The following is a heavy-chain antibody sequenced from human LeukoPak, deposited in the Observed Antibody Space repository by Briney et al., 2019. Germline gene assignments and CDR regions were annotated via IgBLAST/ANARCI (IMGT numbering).Heavy chain of an antibody. J-gene: IGHJ3*02. CDR1: GGTFSSYA. CDR2: IIPIFGTA. V-gene: IGHV1-69*05. Sequence: ASVKVSCKASGGTFSSYAISWVRQALGQGLEWMGGIIPIFGTANYAQKFQGRVTITTDESTSTAYMELSSLRSEDTAVYYCARYHPPRAFDIWGQGTMVTVSS. CDR3: ARYHPPRAFDI.